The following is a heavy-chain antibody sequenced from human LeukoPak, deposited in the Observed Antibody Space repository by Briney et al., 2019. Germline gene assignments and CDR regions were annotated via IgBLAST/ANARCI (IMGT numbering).Heavy chain of an antibody. Sequence: SETLSLTCTVSGGSISSHYWSWIRQPAGKGLEWIGRIYTSGSTNYNPSLKSRVTMSVDTSKNQSSLKLSSVTAADTAVYYCARVSTNYYGSGKGYYYGMDVWGQETTVTVSS. CDR2: IYTSGST. CDR3: ARVSTNYYGSGKGYYYGMDV. J-gene: IGHJ6*02. CDR1: GGSISSHY. V-gene: IGHV4-4*07. D-gene: IGHD3-10*01.